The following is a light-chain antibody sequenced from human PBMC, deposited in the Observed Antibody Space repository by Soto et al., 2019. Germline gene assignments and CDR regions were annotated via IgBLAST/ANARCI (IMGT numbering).Light chain of an antibody. J-gene: IGLJ2*01. CDR3: SSYTSSSTLVV. V-gene: IGLV2-14*01. CDR2: DVS. CDR1: SSDVGCYNY. Sequence: QSALTQPASVSGSPGQSITISCTGTSSDVGCYNYVSWYQQHPGKAPKLMIYDVSNRPSGVSNRFSGYKSGNTASLTISGLQAEDEADYYCSSYTSSSTLVVFGGGIKLTVL.